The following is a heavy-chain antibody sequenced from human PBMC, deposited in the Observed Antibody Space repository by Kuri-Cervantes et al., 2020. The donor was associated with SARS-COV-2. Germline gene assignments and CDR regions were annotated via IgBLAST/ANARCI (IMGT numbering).Heavy chain of an antibody. CDR2: INPNSGGT. V-gene: IGHV1-2*04. CDR3: ARDGYSYGVYYYYYLDV. Sequence: ASVKVSCKASGYSFTDYSIHWVRQAPGQGLEWMGWINPNSGGTNYAQKFQGWVTMTRDTSISTVYMELSRLRSDDTAVYYCARDGYSYGVYYYYYLDVWGKGTTVTVSS. J-gene: IGHJ6*03. CDR1: GYSFTDYS. D-gene: IGHD5-18*01.